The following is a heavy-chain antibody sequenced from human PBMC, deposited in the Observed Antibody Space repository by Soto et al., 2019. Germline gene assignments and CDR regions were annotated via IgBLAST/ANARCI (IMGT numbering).Heavy chain of an antibody. D-gene: IGHD1-26*01. CDR3: ATAVSRVRATFGP. V-gene: IGHV1-24*01. J-gene: IGHJ5*02. Sequence: ASVKVSCKVSGYTLTELSMHWVRQAPGKGLEWMAAFDRENGETIYAQKFQGRVTMTEDTSTDTAYMEVSGLRSEDTALYYCATAVSRVRATFGPWGQGTLVTVSS. CDR1: GYTLTELS. CDR2: FDRENGET.